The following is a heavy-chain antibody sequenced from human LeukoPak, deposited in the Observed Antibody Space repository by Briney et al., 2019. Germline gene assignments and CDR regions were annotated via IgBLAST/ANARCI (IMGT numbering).Heavy chain of an antibody. Sequence: GGSLRLSCAASGFTFRSYGMRWVRQAPGKGLEWVSAISGGGTSTYYADSVKGRFTISGDTSKNTLYLQMNSLRVEDTAVYYCAKSLSVTMIVPNWFDPWGQGTLVIVSS. CDR2: ISGGGTST. D-gene: IGHD3-22*01. J-gene: IGHJ5*02. V-gene: IGHV3-23*01. CDR3: AKSLSVTMIVPNWFDP. CDR1: GFTFRSYG.